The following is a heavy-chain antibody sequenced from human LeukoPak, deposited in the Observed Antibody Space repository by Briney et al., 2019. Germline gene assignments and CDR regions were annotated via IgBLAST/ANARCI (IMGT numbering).Heavy chain of an antibody. D-gene: IGHD5-18*01. Sequence: PSETLSLTCAVYGGSFSGYYWSWIRQPPGKGLEWIGEINHSGSTNYNPSLKSRVTISVDKSKNQFSLKLSSVTAADTAVYYCALTGSSGTGSWGQGTLVTVSS. CDR3: ALTGSSGTGS. J-gene: IGHJ5*02. V-gene: IGHV4-34*01. CDR2: INHSGST. CDR1: GGSFSGYY.